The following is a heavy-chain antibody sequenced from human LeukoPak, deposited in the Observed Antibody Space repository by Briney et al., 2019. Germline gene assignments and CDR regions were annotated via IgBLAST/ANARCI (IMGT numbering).Heavy chain of an antibody. CDR1: GFTFSNYW. J-gene: IGHJ5*02. V-gene: IGHV3-74*01. D-gene: IGHD2-8*01. CDR3: ARDPQWGVDH. Sequence: GGSLRLSCAASGFTFSNYWMHWVRQAPGKGLVWVSRISNDGSGINYADSVRGRFTISRDNAKNTLYLQMSSLGAEDTAVYYCARDPQWGVDHWGQGTLVTVSS. CDR2: ISNDGSGI.